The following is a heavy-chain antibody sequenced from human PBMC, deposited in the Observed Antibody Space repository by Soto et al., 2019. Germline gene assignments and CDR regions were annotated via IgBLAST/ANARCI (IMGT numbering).Heavy chain of an antibody. V-gene: IGHV1-58*01. CDR1: GFTFTSSA. D-gene: IGHD3-22*01. CDR3: AAAIRGSGYFPTVGTRAFDI. CDR2: IVVGSGNT. Sequence: PEVRKGGPREGSCKASGFTFTSSAVQWVRQARGQRLEWIGWIVVGSGNTNHAQKFQERVTITRDMSTSTAYMELSSLRSEDTAVYYCAAAIRGSGYFPTVGTRAFDIWGQGTMVTVSS. J-gene: IGHJ3*02.